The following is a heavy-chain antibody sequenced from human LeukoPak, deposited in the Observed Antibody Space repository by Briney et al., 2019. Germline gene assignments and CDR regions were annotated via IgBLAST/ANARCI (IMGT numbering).Heavy chain of an antibody. CDR1: GFTFSTYE. CDR3: ARDADYGVYLDY. Sequence: SGGSLRLSCAASGFTFSTYEMTWVRQAPGKGLEWVSYIDSSGRTVYYGDSVKGRFTISRDNAKNSLYLQMHSLRVEDTAIYYCARDADYGVYLDYWGQGTLVTVSA. D-gene: IGHD4-17*01. J-gene: IGHJ4*02. V-gene: IGHV3-48*03. CDR2: IDSSGRTV.